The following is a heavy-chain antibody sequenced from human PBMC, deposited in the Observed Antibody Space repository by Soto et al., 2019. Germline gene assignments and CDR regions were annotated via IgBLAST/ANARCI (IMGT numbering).Heavy chain of an antibody. J-gene: IGHJ4*02. CDR1: GFTFSSYT. D-gene: IGHD6-19*01. CDR3: ARGAGIAVAGTSIEY. CDR2: ISDDGSNT. Sequence: QVHLVESGGGVVQPGRSLRLSCAASGFTFSSYTMHWVRQAPGKGLEWVAAISDDGSNTYYVDSVKGRFTNSRDNSKNTLDVQMNSLRGEDTAVYYCARGAGIAVAGTSIEYWGQGTLGIVSS. V-gene: IGHV3-30-3*01.